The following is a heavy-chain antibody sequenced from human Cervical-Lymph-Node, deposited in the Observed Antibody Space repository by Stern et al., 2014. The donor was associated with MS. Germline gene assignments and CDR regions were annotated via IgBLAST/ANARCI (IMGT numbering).Heavy chain of an antibody. V-gene: IGHV4-39*01. CDR2: IYHSGST. CDR3: ASGLWLGWFDP. D-gene: IGHD6-19*01. Sequence: QVQLQESGPGLVKPSETLSLTCTVSGGSTGSSGYYWGWIRQPPGKGLEGIGRIYHSGSTNYNPSLKSRVTLYIDQPKTQLTLKLRSVTAADTAIYYCASGLWLGWFDPWGQGTLVTVSS. CDR1: GGSTGSSGYY. J-gene: IGHJ5*02.